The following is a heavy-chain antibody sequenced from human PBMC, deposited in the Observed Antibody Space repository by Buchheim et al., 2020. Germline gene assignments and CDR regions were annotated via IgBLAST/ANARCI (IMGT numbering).Heavy chain of an antibody. J-gene: IGHJ5*02. V-gene: IGHV4-31*03. CDR2: IYYSGST. D-gene: IGHD1-1*01. Sequence: QVQLQESGPGLVKPSQTLSLTCTVSGGSISSGGYYWSWIRQHPGKGLEWIGYIYYSGSTYYNPSLKSRVTISVDTSKNQFSMKLSSVTVADTAVYYWARDRKDVGPNTTGTPFGFDPWGQGTL. CDR1: GGSISSGGYY. CDR3: ARDRKDVGPNTTGTPFGFDP.